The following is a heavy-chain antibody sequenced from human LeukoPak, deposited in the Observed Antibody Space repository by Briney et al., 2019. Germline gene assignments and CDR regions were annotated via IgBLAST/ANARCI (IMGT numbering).Heavy chain of an antibody. Sequence: GRSLRLSCAASGFTFSSYGMHWVRQAPGKGLEWVAVISYDGSNKYYADSVKGRFTISRDNSKYTLYLQMNSLRAEDTAVYYCAKGSGELLKYFQHWGQGTLVTVSS. CDR3: AKGSGELLKYFQH. CDR2: ISYDGSNK. D-gene: IGHD1-26*01. V-gene: IGHV3-30*18. J-gene: IGHJ1*01. CDR1: GFTFSSYG.